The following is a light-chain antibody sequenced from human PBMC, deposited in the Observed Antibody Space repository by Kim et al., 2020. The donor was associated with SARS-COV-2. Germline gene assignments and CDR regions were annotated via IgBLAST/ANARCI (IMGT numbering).Light chain of an antibody. V-gene: IGLV3-19*01. CDR3: NFRDISGNHLV. CDR2: GKH. CDR1: SLRNYY. J-gene: IGLJ3*02. Sequence: SSELTQDPAVSVALGQPIRITCQGDSLRNYYVSWYQQKPGQAPVLVIHGKHNRPSGISDRLSGSSSGNTASLTITGAQAEDEADYYCNFRDISGNHLVFG.